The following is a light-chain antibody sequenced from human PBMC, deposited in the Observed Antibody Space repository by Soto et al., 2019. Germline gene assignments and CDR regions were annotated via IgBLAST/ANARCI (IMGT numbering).Light chain of an antibody. J-gene: IGLJ1*01. CDR2: EVS. CDR1: SRDVGGYNY. V-gene: IGLV2-14*01. CDR3: SSYSSTNTLVV. Sequence: QSVLTQPASVSGSPGQSITISCTGTSRDVGGYNYVSWYQQHPGKAPKLMIYEVSNRPSGVSNRFSGSKSGNTASLIISGLQAEDEADYYCSSYSSTNTLVVFGTGTKLTVL.